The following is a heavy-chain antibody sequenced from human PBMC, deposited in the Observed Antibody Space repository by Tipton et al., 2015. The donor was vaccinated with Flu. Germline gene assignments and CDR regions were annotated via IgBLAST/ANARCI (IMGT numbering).Heavy chain of an antibody. Sequence: AVSGFAFNTYAMSWVRQAPGKGLEWVSSISGSGYTTHYADSVKGRFIISRDNAKNTLHLQMDSLRGEDTAVYYCTKAYYYETSAYYYADDAFHIWGQGTVVTVSS. CDR2: ISGSGYTT. J-gene: IGHJ3*02. V-gene: IGHV3-23*01. D-gene: IGHD3-22*01. CDR1: GFAFNTYA. CDR3: TKAYYYETSAYYYADDAFHI.